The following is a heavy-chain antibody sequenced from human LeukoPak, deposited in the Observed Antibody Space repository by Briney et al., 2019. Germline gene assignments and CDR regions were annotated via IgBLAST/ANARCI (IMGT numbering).Heavy chain of an antibody. CDR1: GFTFSSYS. CDR3: ARENGHIYGYAFLDQ. CDR2: ISSSSSYI. J-gene: IGHJ4*02. D-gene: IGHD5-18*01. Sequence: PGGSLRLSCAASGFTFSSYSMNWVRQAPGKGLEWVSSISSSSSYIYYADSVKGRFTISRDNAKNSLYLQMNSLRAEDTAFYFCARENGHIYGYAFLDQWGQGTLVTVSS. V-gene: IGHV3-21*04.